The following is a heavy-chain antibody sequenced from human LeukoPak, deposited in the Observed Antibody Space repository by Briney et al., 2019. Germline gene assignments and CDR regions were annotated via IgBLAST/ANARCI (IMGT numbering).Heavy chain of an antibody. CDR2: IYPGGDS. Sequence: PGASLRLSCAASGFNVGSKHMNWVRQAPGKGLEWVSGIYPGGDSYYADSLKGRFIISRDISKNTVFLQKNSLRDEDTAVYHCARLNFGDDYWGQGALVTVSS. J-gene: IGHJ4*02. V-gene: IGHV3-53*01. CDR3: ARLNFGDDY. D-gene: IGHD4-17*01. CDR1: GFNVGSKH.